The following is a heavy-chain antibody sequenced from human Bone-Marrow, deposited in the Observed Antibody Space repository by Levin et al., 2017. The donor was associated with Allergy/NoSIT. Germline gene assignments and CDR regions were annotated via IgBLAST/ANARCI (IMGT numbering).Heavy chain of an antibody. D-gene: IGHD3-3*01. V-gene: IGHV3-33*01. CDR3: ARFEVFYDFWSGHSDGLDV. CDR2: IWYDGSHK. J-gene: IGHJ6*02. Sequence: GESLKISCAASGFTFSTYGMHWVRQAPGKGLEWVAVIWYDGSHKNYADSVKGRFTISRDNSKNTVYLQMNNLRPEDTAVFYCARFEVFYDFWSGHSDGLDVWGQGTTVAVSS. CDR1: GFTFSTYG.